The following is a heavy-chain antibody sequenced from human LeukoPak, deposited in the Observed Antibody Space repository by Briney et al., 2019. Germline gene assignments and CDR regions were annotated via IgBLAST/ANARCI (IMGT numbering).Heavy chain of an antibody. D-gene: IGHD1-26*01. V-gene: IGHV3-74*01. CDR1: GFTFSSNW. J-gene: IGHJ4*02. CDR2: INEDGSTT. Sequence: GGSLRLSCAASGFTFSSNWMHWVRQAPGKGLVWVSRINEDGSTTNYADSVKGRSTIFRDNAKNTLNLQMNSLGAEDTAVYYCVRDLGGRSGHWGQGTLVTVSS. CDR3: VRDLGGRSGH.